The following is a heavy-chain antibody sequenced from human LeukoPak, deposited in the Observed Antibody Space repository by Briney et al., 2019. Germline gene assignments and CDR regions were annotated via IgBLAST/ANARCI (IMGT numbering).Heavy chain of an antibody. Sequence: GGSLRLSCAASGFTFSSYSMNWVRQAPGKGLEWVSSISSSSSYIYYADSVKGRFTISRDNARNSLYLQMNSLRAEDTAVYYCARSATRSGWYFDYWGQGTLVTVSS. CDR3: ARSATRSGWYFDY. J-gene: IGHJ4*02. CDR1: GFTFSSYS. D-gene: IGHD6-19*01. CDR2: ISSSSSYI. V-gene: IGHV3-21*01.